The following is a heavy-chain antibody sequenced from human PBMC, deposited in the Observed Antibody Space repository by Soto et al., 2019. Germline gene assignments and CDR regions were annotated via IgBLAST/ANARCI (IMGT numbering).Heavy chain of an antibody. CDR3: ARSGYFEVNAFDI. J-gene: IGHJ3*02. CDR1: GGSFSGYY. CDR2: INHSGST. Sequence: QVQLQQWGAGLLKPSETLSLTCAVYGGSFSGYYWSWIRQPPGKGLEWIGEINHSGSTNYNPSLKRRVAISVDTSKNQFSLKLSSVTAADTAVYYCARSGYFEVNAFDIWGQGTMVTVSS. V-gene: IGHV4-34*01. D-gene: IGHD6-25*01.